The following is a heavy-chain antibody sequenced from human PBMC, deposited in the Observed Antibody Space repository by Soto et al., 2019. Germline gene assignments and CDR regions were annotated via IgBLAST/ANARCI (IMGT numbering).Heavy chain of an antibody. CDR1: GFTFSSYG. Sequence: GESLKISCAASGFTFSSYGMHWVRQAPGKGLEWVAVISYDGSNKYYADSVKGRFTISRDNSKNTLYLQMNSLRAEDTAVYYCAKEGSVLWFGELFHWGQGTLVTVSS. V-gene: IGHV3-30*18. CDR2: ISYDGSNK. D-gene: IGHD3-10*01. J-gene: IGHJ4*02. CDR3: AKEGSVLWFGELFH.